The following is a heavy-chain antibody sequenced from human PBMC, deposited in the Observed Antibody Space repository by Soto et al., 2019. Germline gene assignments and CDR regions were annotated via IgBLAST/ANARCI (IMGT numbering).Heavy chain of an antibody. CDR1: GFTFSSYA. Sequence: QVQLVESGGGVVQPGRSLRLSCAASGFTFSSYAMHWVRQAPGKGLEWVAVISYDGSNKYYADSVKGRFTISRDNSKNTLYLQMNSLRAEDTAVYYCARDLRGYSSSWSGLDYWGQGTLVTVSS. D-gene: IGHD6-13*01. CDR3: ARDLRGYSSSWSGLDY. V-gene: IGHV3-30-3*01. CDR2: ISYDGSNK. J-gene: IGHJ4*02.